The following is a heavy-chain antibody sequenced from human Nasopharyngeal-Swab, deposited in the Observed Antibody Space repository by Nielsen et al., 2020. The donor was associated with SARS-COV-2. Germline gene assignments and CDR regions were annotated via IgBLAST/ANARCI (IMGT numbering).Heavy chain of an antibody. Sequence: SETLSLTCAVYGGSFSGYYWSWIRPPPGKGLEWIGEINHSGSTNYNPSLKSRVTISVDTSKNQFSLKLSSVTAADTAVYYCARGRVWGSYRYTYYFDYWGQGTLVTVSS. J-gene: IGHJ4*02. CDR3: ARGRVWGSYRYTYYFDY. V-gene: IGHV4-34*01. CDR2: INHSGST. D-gene: IGHD3-16*02. CDR1: GGSFSGYY.